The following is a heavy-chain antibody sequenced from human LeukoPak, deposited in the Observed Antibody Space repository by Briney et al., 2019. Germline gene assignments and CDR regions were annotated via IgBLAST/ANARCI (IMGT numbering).Heavy chain of an antibody. CDR2: ISSSGST. V-gene: IGHV4-61*02. CDR3: ARGPYSYDSSGAFDI. CDR1: GDSISSGDYY. D-gene: IGHD3-22*01. Sequence: SETLSLTCTVSGDSISSGDYYWSWIRQPAGKGLEWIGRISSSGSTNYNPSLKSRVTISVDTSKNQFSLKLSSATAADAAVYFCARGPYSYDSSGAFDIWGQGTMVTVSS. J-gene: IGHJ3*02.